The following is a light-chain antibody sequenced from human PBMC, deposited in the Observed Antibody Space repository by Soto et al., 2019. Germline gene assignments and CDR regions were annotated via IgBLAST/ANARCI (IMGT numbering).Light chain of an antibody. CDR3: QQFGSSPGFT. CDR2: AAS. Sequence: EMGLTQSPGTLSLSPGERATLSCRASQSINNRYLDWYQQKPGQAPRLLIYAASTRATGIPDRCSGSGSGTAFTLNISRLAPEDFAVYYCQQFGSSPGFTFGPGTKVDIK. J-gene: IGKJ3*01. V-gene: IGKV3-20*01. CDR1: QSINNRY.